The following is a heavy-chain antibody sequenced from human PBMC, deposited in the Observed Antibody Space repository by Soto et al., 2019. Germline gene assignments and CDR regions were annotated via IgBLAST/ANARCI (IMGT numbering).Heavy chain of an antibody. J-gene: IGHJ6*03. CDR1: GGSISSYY. CDR2: IYYSGST. Sequence: SETLSLTCTVSGGSISSYYWSWIRQPPGKGLEWIGYIYYSGSTYYNPSLKSRVTISVDTSKNQFSLKLSSVTAADTAVYYCARGPYYDLWSGYYTGYYYYMDVWGKGTTVTVSS. V-gene: IGHV4-59*12. D-gene: IGHD3-3*01. CDR3: ARGPYYDLWSGYYTGYYYYMDV.